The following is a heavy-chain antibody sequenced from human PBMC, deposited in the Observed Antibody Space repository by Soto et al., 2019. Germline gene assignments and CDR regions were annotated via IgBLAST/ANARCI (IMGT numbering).Heavy chain of an antibody. J-gene: IGHJ6*02. Sequence: VGSLRLSCSASGFTFSDENMSWVRQVPGKGLEWVSGISGGGSYIFYADSVQGRFSISRDNPKNSLFLEMNSLRVEDTAVYYCARDSDCHSTSCFFPPHVWGQGTTVTVSS. CDR2: ISGGGSYI. CDR1: GFTFSDEN. V-gene: IGHV3-21*06. CDR3: ARDSDCHSTSCFFPPHV. D-gene: IGHD2-2*01.